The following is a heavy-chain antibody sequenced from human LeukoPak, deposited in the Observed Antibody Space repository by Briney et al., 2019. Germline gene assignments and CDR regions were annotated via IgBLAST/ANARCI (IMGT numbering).Heavy chain of an antibody. Sequence: SGGSLRLSCAASGITFSSYSMNWVRQAPGKGLEWVSYISSSSSTIYYADSVKGRFTIFRDNAKNSLYLQMNSLRAEDTAVYYCAREPSAVAGPPDYWGQGTLVTVSS. D-gene: IGHD6-19*01. CDR1: GITFSSYS. V-gene: IGHV3-48*04. J-gene: IGHJ4*02. CDR2: ISSSSSTI. CDR3: AREPSAVAGPPDY.